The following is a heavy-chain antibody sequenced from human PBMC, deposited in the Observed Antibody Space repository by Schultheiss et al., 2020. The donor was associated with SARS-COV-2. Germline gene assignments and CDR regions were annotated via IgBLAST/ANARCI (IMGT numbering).Heavy chain of an antibody. V-gene: IGHV3-48*03. D-gene: IGHD1-26*01. CDR1: GFTFSSYE. CDR2: ISSSSSTI. Sequence: GGSLRLSCAASGFTFSSYEMNWVRQAPGKGLEWVSYISSSSSTIYYADSLRGRFTISRDNAKNSLYLQMNSLRPDDTAVYYCARDGSPAEYGAYWGQGILVTVSS. CDR3: ARDGSPAEYGAY. J-gene: IGHJ4*02.